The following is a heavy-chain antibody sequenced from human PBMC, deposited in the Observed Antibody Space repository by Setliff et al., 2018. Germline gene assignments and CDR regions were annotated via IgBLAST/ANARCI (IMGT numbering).Heavy chain of an antibody. CDR3: ARVLEPNYDILTGLFDY. D-gene: IGHD3-9*01. CDR2: IIPIFGTA. Sequence: ASVKVSCKASGGTFSSYAISWVRQAPGQGLEWMGGIIPIFGTANYAQKFQGRVTITADESTSTAYMELSSLRSEDTAVYYCARVLEPNYDILTGLFDYWGQGTLVTVSS. J-gene: IGHJ4*02. CDR1: GGTFSSYA. V-gene: IGHV1-69*13.